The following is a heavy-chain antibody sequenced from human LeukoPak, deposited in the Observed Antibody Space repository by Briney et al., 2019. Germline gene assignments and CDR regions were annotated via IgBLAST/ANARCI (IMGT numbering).Heavy chain of an antibody. Sequence: ASVKVSCKASGYTFSRNAIKWLRQAPGQGLEWMGWLNTKTGTPTYAHGFTGRFVFSLDISVSTTYLQISNLKPEDTAVYYCARRSPSADAFDIWGQGTMVTVSS. V-gene: IGHV7-4-1*02. CDR2: LNTKTGTP. CDR3: ARRSPSADAFDI. J-gene: IGHJ3*02. CDR1: GYTFSRNA.